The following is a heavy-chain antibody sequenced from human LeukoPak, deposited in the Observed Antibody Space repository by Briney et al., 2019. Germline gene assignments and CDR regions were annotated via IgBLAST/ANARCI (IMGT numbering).Heavy chain of an antibody. Sequence: SQTLSLTCTVSGGSISSGDYYWSWIRQHPGKGLEWIGYIYYSGSTNYNPSLKSRVTISIDTSKNQFSLKLSSVTAADTAVYYCARDRVRGNANPYFDYWGQGTLVTVSS. J-gene: IGHJ4*02. CDR2: IYYSGST. D-gene: IGHD1-1*01. V-gene: IGHV4-31*03. CDR3: ARDRVRGNANPYFDY. CDR1: GGSISSGDYY.